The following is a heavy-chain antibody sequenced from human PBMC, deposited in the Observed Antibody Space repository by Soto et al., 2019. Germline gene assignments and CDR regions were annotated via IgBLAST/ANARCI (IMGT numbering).Heavy chain of an antibody. Sequence: PSATLSLTCTVSGGSISNFYWSWIRQPPGQGLEWIGYISYSANPNYNPSLKSQVSISVDTSNNKLSLNLSSVIAQATAVYSRARAAMVLSRTYFDSCRRRTRGAVAS. CDR2: ISYSANP. CDR1: GGSISNFY. V-gene: IGHV4-59*01. D-gene: IGHD2-8*01. CDR3: ARAAMVLSRTYFDS. J-gene: IGHJ4*02.